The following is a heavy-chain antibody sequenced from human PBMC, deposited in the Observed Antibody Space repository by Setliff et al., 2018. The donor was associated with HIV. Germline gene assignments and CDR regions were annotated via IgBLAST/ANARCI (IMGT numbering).Heavy chain of an antibody. CDR3: ARQFWMLTTLYFDS. D-gene: IGHD3-16*01. CDR1: GYRFIGHY. CDR2: INPETGDP. V-gene: IGHV1-2*02. J-gene: IGHJ4*02. Sequence: ASVKVSCKTSGYRFIGHYLHWVRLAPGQGPEWVGWINPETGDPNYAQKFRGRVLMTRDTSITTAFLHVAKLTSDDTAIYYCARQFWMLTTLYFDSLGPGTLVTVSS.